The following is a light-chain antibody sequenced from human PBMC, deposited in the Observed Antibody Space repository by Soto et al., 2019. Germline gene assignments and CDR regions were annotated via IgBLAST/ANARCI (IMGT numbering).Light chain of an antibody. J-gene: IGKJ5*01. Sequence: ETVMTQSPSTLSVSRRERATIXXRDSQSVSIHLAWYQQKPGQAPRLLXYYTSTWATGIPARFSGSGSGTELTLTISSLQSEGFAVYYCQPYSHWSTSTFGPGTRLEIK. CDR3: QPYSHWSTST. CDR1: QSVSIH. V-gene: IGKV3-15*01. CDR2: YTS.